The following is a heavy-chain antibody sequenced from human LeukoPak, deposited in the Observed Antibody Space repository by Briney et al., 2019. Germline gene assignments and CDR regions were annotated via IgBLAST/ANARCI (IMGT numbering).Heavy chain of an antibody. Sequence: SGGSLRLSCAASGFTLTSYEMHWVRQAPGKGLVLVSRISSDGSRAGYADSVKGRFTISRDNAKNTLYLQMNSLRAEDTAIYYCARELPREVTLDYWGQGTLVTVSS. CDR2: ISSDGSRA. CDR1: GFTLTSYE. J-gene: IGHJ4*02. D-gene: IGHD2-21*02. V-gene: IGHV3-74*01. CDR3: ARELPREVTLDY.